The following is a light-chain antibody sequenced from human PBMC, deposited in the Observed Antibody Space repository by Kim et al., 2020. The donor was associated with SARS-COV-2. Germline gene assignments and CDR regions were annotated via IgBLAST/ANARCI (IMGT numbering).Light chain of an antibody. CDR2: EVN. V-gene: IGLV2-11*01. CDR1: TRDVGGHDH. J-gene: IGLJ2*01. CDR3: CSYAGAFTWV. Sequence: QSALTQPRSVSGYPGQSVTISCTGTTRDVGGHDHVSWYQQHPGKAPKVMIFEVNKRPSGVPDRFSGSKSGNTASLTIFGLQADDEADYYCCSYAGAFTWVFGGGTQLTVL.